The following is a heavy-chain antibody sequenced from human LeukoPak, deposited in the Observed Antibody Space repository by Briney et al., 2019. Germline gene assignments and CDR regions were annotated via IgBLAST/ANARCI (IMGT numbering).Heavy chain of an antibody. CDR2: VKNDGST. D-gene: IGHD6-13*01. CDR1: GFTFSSRW. J-gene: IGHJ4*02. CDR3: HPLGYTSN. V-gene: IGHV3-74*01. Sequence: GGSLRLSCVVSGFTSGFTFSSRWMHWVRQAPGKGLVWVSIVKNDGSTNYADSVKGRFTVSRDNAENTLYLQMNNLRVEDTALYFCHPLGYTSNWGQGTLVTVSS.